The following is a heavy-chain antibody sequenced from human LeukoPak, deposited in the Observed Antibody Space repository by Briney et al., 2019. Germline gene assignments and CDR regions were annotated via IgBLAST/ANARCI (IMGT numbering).Heavy chain of an antibody. Sequence: PGGSLRLSCSASGFTFSSYAMHWVRQAPGKGLEYVSVISSNGGSTYYADPVKGRFTISRDNAKNSLYLQMNSLRAEDTAVYYCARDRYGDYWGQGTLVTVSS. J-gene: IGHJ4*02. CDR2: ISSNGGST. CDR1: GFTFSSYA. V-gene: IGHV3-64*04. CDR3: ARDRYGDY. D-gene: IGHD4-17*01.